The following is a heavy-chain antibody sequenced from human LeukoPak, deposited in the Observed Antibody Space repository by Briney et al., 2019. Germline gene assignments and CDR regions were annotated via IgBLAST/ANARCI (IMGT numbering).Heavy chain of an antibody. Sequence: GSLRLSCAASGFTFSSYEMDWVRRAPGKGLEWVSYIGSSGGSRYYADSVKGRFTSSRDNAKNSLHLQMNSLRVEDTAVYYCAREDGDAFDIWGQGTVVSVSS. CDR2: IGSSGGSR. CDR1: GFTFSSYE. CDR3: AREDGDAFDI. D-gene: IGHD5-24*01. J-gene: IGHJ3*02. V-gene: IGHV3-48*03.